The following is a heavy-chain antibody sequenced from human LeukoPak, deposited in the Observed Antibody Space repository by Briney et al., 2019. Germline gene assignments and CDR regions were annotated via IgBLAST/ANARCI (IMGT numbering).Heavy chain of an antibody. CDR1: GGSISSGGYY. Sequence: SETLSLTCTVSGGSISSGGYYWSWIRQPPGKGLEWIGYIYHSGSTYYNPSLKSRVTISVDRSKNQFSLKLSSVTAADTAVYYCARDRYYDFWSGYDYWGQGTLVTVSS. CDR3: ARDRYYDFWSGYDY. V-gene: IGHV4-30-2*01. CDR2: IYHSGST. J-gene: IGHJ4*02. D-gene: IGHD3-3*01.